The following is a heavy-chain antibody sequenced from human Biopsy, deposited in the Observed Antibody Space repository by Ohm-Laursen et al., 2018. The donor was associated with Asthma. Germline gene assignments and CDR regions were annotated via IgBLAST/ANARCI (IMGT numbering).Heavy chain of an antibody. D-gene: IGHD3-9*01. Sequence: ASVKVSCKASGYNFISFAIHWVRQAPGQRLEWMGWVNTGNGDTKYSRKFQGRVTITRDTSASTAYIELRSLRSEDTATYYCARTYYDFLTGQVKDVFGVWGQGTMVTVSS. CDR3: ARTYYDFLTGQVKDVFGV. CDR2: VNTGNGDT. V-gene: IGHV1-3*04. J-gene: IGHJ3*01. CDR1: GYNFISFA.